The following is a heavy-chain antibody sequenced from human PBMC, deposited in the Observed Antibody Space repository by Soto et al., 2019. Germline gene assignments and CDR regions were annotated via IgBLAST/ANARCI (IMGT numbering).Heavy chain of an antibody. J-gene: IGHJ4*02. CDR3: ARGGRWWVDWALLPDY. CDR2: TPYDGKNK. CDR1: GFTYDDYA. D-gene: IGHD2-15*01. Sequence: QVQLVESGGGVVQPGSSLRLSCAASGFTYDDYAMHWVRQAPGKGLEWLAVTPYDGKNKYYAGSVRGRFTISRDNSKNTLYLQMNSLRADDTAVYYCARGGRWWVDWALLPDYWGQGTLVTVSS. V-gene: IGHV3-30*04.